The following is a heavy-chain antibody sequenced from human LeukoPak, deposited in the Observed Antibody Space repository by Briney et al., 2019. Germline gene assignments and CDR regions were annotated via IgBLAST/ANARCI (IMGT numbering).Heavy chain of an antibody. D-gene: IGHD2-2*01. J-gene: IGHJ5*02. CDR2: VSVSGYRT. CDR1: GFIFSSYA. V-gene: IGHV3-23*01. CDR3: ARGARRICSSTSCPFDH. Sequence: GGSLRLSCAASGFIFSSYAMTWVRQAPGKGLEWVSTVSVSGYRTYYADPVKGRFTISRDNSKNTLYRQMNSLRAEDTAVYYCARGARRICSSTSCPFDHWGQGTLVTVSS.